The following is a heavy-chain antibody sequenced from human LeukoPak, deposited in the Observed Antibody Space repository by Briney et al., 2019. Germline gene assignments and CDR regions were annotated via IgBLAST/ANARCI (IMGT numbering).Heavy chain of an antibody. D-gene: IGHD3-9*01. CDR3: AREGGDILTGYYPAQYY. J-gene: IGHJ4*02. CDR2: INHSGST. Sequence: SETLSLTCAVYGGSFSDYYWSWIRQPPGKGLEWIGEINHSGSTNYNPSLKSRVTISVDTSKNQFSLKLSSVTAADTAVYYCAREGGDILTGYYPAQYYWGQGTLVTVSS. CDR1: GGSFSDYY. V-gene: IGHV4-34*01.